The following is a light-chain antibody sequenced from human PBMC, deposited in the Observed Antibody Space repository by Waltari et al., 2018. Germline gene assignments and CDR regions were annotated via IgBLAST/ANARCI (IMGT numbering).Light chain of an antibody. CDR1: QSVFTN. CDR2: DAS. J-gene: IGKJ1*01. CDR3: QQSTAWART. Sequence: VLTQSPATLSLSPGDRATLSCRASQSVFTNLGWYQQKPGQPPRLLIYDASNRAPGIPARFGGSGSGTDFTLTISSLEPEDFAVYYCQQSTAWARTFGQGTKVEIK. V-gene: IGKV3-11*01.